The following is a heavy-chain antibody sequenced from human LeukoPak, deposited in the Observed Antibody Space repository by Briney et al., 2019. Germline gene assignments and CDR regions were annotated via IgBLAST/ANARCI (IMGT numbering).Heavy chain of an antibody. Sequence: SETLFLTCTVSGGSISSGDYYWSWIRQPPGKGLEWIGYIYYSGSTYYNPSLKSRVTISVDTSKNQFSLKLSSVTAADTAVYYCAGVEVTIFGVVIDYWGQGTLVTVSS. D-gene: IGHD3-3*01. CDR1: GGSISSGDYY. CDR2: IYYSGST. J-gene: IGHJ4*02. CDR3: AGVEVTIFGVVIDY. V-gene: IGHV4-30-4*08.